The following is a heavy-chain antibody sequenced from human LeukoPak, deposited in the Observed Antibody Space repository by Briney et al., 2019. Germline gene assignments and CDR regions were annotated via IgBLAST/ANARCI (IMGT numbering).Heavy chain of an antibody. V-gene: IGHV4-59*01. D-gene: IGHD1-1*01. CDR2: IYYSGST. CDR1: GGSISSYY. Sequence: KASETLSLTCTVSGGSISSYYWSWIRQPPGKGLEWIGYIYYSGSTNYNPSLKSRVTISVDTSKNQFSLKLSSVTAADTAVYHCAREAGTTDPMFDLWGRGTLVTVSS. J-gene: IGHJ2*01. CDR3: AREAGTTDPMFDL.